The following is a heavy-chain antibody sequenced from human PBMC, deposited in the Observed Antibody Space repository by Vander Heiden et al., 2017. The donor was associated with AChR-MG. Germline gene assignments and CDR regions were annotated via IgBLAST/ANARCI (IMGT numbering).Heavy chain of an antibody. V-gene: IGHV3-7*01. Sequence: EVQLVESGGGLVQPGGSLRLSCAASGFTFRSYWMSWVRQAQGKGLEWVANIKQDGSEKYYVDSVKGRFTISRDNAKNSLYLQMNSLRAEDTAVYYCARTMNDFWSGEGASWGQGTLVTVSS. J-gene: IGHJ4*02. CDR3: ARTMNDFWSGEGAS. D-gene: IGHD3-3*01. CDR2: IKQDGSEK. CDR1: GFTFRSYW.